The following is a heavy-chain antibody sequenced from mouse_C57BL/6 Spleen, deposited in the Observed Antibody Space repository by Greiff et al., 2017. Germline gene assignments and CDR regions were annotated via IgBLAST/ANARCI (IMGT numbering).Heavy chain of an antibody. Sequence: VHVKQSGPELVKPGASVKISCKASGYSFTGYYMHWVKQSSEKSLEWIGEINPSTGGTSYNQKFKGKATLTVDKSSSTAYMQLKSLTSEDSAVYYCASNWDYWGQGTTLTVSS. CDR2: INPSTGGT. J-gene: IGHJ2*01. CDR3: ASNWDY. CDR1: GYSFTGYY. D-gene: IGHD4-1*01. V-gene: IGHV1-43*01.